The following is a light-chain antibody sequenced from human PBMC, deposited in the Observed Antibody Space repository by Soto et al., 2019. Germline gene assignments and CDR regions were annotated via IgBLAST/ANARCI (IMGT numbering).Light chain of an antibody. J-gene: IGLJ2*01. V-gene: IGLV2-8*01. CDR2: EVT. Sequence: QSVLTHPPSASGSPGQSVTISCTGTSSDVGGYNFVSWYQQHPGKAPKLMIYEVTKRPSGVPDRFSGSKSGNTASLTVSGLQAEDEADYYCTSYAGSNIPVVFGGGTKLTVL. CDR3: TSYAGSNIPVV. CDR1: SSDVGGYNF.